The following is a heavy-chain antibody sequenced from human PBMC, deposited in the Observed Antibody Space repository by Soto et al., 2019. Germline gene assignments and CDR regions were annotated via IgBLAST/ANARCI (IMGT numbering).Heavy chain of an antibody. Sequence: PSETLSLTCAVSGGSISSSNWWSWVRQPPGKGLEWIGEIYHSGSTNYNPSLKSRVTISVDKSKNQFSLKPSSVTAADTAVYYCARVPPGDSYGFYYYGMDVWGQGTTVTVSS. V-gene: IGHV4-4*02. CDR1: GGSISSSNW. D-gene: IGHD5-18*01. J-gene: IGHJ6*02. CDR3: ARVPPGDSYGFYYYGMDV. CDR2: IYHSGST.